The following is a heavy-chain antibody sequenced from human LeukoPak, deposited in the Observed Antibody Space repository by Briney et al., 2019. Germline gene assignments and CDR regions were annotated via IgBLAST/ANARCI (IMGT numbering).Heavy chain of an antibody. J-gene: IGHJ6*02. Sequence: SETLSLTCAVSGVSISPYYWAWIRQPPGKGLEWIGYIHTSGSNNQYPSLKSRVTISVDTSKNQFSLKLSSVTAADTAVYYCARVRPYYYYGMDVWGQGTTVTVSS. D-gene: IGHD3-10*01. CDR3: ARVRPYYYYGMDV. CDR1: GVSISPYY. V-gene: IGHV4-4*09. CDR2: IHTSGSN.